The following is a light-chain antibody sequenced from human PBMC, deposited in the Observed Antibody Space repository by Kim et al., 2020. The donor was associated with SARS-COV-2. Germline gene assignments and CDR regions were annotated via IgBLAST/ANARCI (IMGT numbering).Light chain of an antibody. CDR1: QSVDIY. CDR2: DAS. CDR3: QQRKNWPPLT. J-gene: IGKJ4*01. Sequence: PPGERATLSCRASQSVDIYLAWYQQKPGQAPRLVIYDASKRVTGIPARFSGSGSGTDFTLTISSLEPEDSAVYYCQQRKNWPPLTFGGGTKVDIK. V-gene: IGKV3-11*01.